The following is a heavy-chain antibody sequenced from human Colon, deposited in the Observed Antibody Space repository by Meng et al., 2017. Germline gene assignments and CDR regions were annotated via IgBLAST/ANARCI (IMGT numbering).Heavy chain of an antibody. CDR2: IYHSGST. J-gene: IGHJ4*02. V-gene: IGHV4-39*01. D-gene: IGHD3-10*01. CDR3: ARRRGGSGRDC. CDR1: GGSISSNGYY. Sequence: LLLQGSGPGSVKPSESLSLTCTVCGGSISSNGYYWDWVRQPPGKGLEWSGAIYHSGSTSYNPSLQSRVTMFVDTSKNQFSLMLTSVTATDTAVYYCARRRGGSGRDCWGQGTLVTVSS.